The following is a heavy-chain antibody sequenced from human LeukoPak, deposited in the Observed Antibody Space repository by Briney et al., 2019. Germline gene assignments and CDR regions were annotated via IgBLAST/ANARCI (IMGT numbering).Heavy chain of an antibody. D-gene: IGHD5-18*01. CDR2: ILYYGSNK. Sequence: PGRSLRLSRAASGFTFSRHRMHCLRQATDKALVWWAFILYYGSNKYSPDSEKSRFTSCRVNSKNTPYLQMNSLRAEDTAVYYCARANGQLWTTPDYWGQGTLVTVCS. J-gene: IGHJ4*02. CDR3: ARANGQLWTTPDY. CDR1: GFTFSRHR. V-gene: IGHV3-33*01.